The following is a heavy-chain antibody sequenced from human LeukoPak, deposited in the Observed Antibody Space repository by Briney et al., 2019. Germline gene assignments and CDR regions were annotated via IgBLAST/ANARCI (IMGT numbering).Heavy chain of an antibody. J-gene: IGHJ4*02. CDR2: IYYSGST. Sequence: SETLSLTCTVSGGSITSYYWSWIRQPPGKGLEWIGYIYYSGSTNYNPSLKSGVTISVDTSKNQFSLKLSSVTAADTAVYYCARQIDGSYFDYWGQGTLVTVSS. CDR1: GGSITSYY. V-gene: IGHV4-59*08. CDR3: ARQIDGSYFDY. D-gene: IGHD3-9*01.